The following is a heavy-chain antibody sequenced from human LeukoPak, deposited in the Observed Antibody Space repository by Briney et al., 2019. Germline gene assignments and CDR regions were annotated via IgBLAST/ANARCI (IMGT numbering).Heavy chain of an antibody. CDR3: ARDVFSRDPHYGGPVHG. CDR2: SIPMFGGT. CDR1: GGTFSSTV. J-gene: IGHJ4*02. Sequence: SVKVSCKASGGTFSSTVISWVRQAPGQGLEWMGGSIPMFGGTNYAQKFQGRVTFTTDESTGTAYMELSSLRSEDTAVYYCARDVFSRDPHYGGPVHGWGQGTLVTVSS. V-gene: IGHV1-69*05. D-gene: IGHD4/OR15-4a*01.